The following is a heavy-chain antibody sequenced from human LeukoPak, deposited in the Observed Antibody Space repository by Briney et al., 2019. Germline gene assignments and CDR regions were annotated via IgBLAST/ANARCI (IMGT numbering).Heavy chain of an antibody. Sequence: GGSLRLSCLTSGFTLSTNAMSWVRQAPGKGLEWISGISGSGASTYYADSVKGRFSISRDNSKNTLNLQMNSLRPEDTAIYYCARSRIAAVVPFYFDSWGQGALVTVSS. D-gene: IGHD6-13*01. CDR2: ISGSGAST. J-gene: IGHJ4*02. CDR1: GFTLSTNA. CDR3: ARSRIAAVVPFYFDS. V-gene: IGHV3-23*01.